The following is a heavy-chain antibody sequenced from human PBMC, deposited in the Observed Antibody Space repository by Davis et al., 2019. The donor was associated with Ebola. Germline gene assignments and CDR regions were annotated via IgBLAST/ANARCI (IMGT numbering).Heavy chain of an antibody. V-gene: IGHV5-51*01. CDR2: IYPGDSDT. CDR1: GYSFTSYW. J-gene: IGHJ5*02. CDR3: ATLWIQPSHYNNDSLLDP. Sequence: GESLKISCKGSGYSFTSYWIGWVRQMPGKGLEWMGIIYPGDSDTRYSPSFQGQVTISADKSISTAYLQWSSLKASDTAMYYCATLWIQPSHYNNDSLLDPWGQGTLVTVSS. D-gene: IGHD5-18*01.